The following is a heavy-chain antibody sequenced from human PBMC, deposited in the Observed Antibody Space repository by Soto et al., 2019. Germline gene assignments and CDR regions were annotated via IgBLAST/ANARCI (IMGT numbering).Heavy chain of an antibody. CDR2: IWYDGSNK. CDR3: TTTYPNDDSRVVAY. D-gene: IGHD1-1*01. V-gene: IGHV3-30*02. Sequence: PGGSLRLSCAASGFTFSSYGMHWVRQAPGKGLEWVAVIWYDGSNKYYADSVKGRFTISRDNPKNSLYLQMNSLRGEDTALYYCTTTYPNDDSRVVAYWGQGTLVTVSS. J-gene: IGHJ4*02. CDR1: GFTFSSYG.